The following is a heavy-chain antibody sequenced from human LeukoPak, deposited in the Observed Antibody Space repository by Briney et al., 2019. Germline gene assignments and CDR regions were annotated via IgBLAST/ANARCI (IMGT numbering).Heavy chain of an antibody. J-gene: IGHJ4*02. D-gene: IGHD3-16*02. V-gene: IGHV3-30*02. CDR1: GFTFSSYG. CDR2: IRYDGSNK. CDR3: AKDIDTFGGNIVGIDY. Sequence: GGSLRLSCVASGFTFSSYGMHWVRQAPGKGLEWVAFIRYDGSNKYYADSVKGRFTISRDNSKNTLYLQMNSLRAEDTAVYYCAKDIDTFGGNIVGIDYWGQGTLVTVSS.